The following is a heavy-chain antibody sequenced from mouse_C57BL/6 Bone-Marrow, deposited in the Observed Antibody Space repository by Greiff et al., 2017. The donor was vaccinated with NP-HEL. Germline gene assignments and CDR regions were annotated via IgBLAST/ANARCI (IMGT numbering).Heavy chain of an antibody. CDR2: IYPSDSET. Sequence: QVQLQQPGAELVRPGSSVKLSCKASGYTFTSYWMDWVKQRPGQGLEWIGNIYPSDSETHYNQKFKDKATLTVDKSSSTAYMQLSSLTSEDSAVYYCARLGYYGSRTDYWGQGTTLTVSS. CDR3: ARLGYYGSRTDY. D-gene: IGHD1-1*01. J-gene: IGHJ2*01. V-gene: IGHV1-61*01. CDR1: GYTFTSYW.